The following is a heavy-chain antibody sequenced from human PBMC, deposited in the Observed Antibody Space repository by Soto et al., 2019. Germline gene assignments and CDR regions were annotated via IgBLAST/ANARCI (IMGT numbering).Heavy chain of an antibody. CDR2: INPNSGGT. J-gene: IGHJ5*02. V-gene: IGHV1-2*04. Sequence: GASVKVSCKASGYTFTGYYMHWVRQAPGRGLEWMGWINPNSGGTNYAQKFQGWVTMTRDTSISTAYMELSRLRSDDTAVYYCARDDCSGGSCYSPWGQGTLVTVSS. CDR1: GYTFTGYY. CDR3: ARDDCSGGSCYSP. D-gene: IGHD2-15*01.